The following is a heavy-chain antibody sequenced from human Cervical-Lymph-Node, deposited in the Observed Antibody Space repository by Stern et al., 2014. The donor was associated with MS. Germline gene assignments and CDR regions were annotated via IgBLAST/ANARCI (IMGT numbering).Heavy chain of an antibody. J-gene: IGHJ4*02. D-gene: IGHD2-15*01. CDR1: GFIFSSYA. CDR2: LSHEGSKQ. CDR3: ARDTCRGGGCYFRY. V-gene: IGHV3-30-3*01. Sequence: VQLVESGGGVVQPGRSLRLSCAASGFIFSSYAMHWVRQAPGKGLDRVAFLSHEGSKQFYADYVKGRFTISRDNSNNTLYLQMNSLRPEDTAVYYCARDTCRGGGCYFRYWGQGILITVSS.